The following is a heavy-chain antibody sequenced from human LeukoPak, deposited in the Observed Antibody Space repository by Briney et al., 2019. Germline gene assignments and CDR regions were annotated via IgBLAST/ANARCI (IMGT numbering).Heavy chain of an antibody. CDR1: GFTFGDYA. V-gene: IGHV3-49*03. J-gene: IGHJ4*02. D-gene: IGHD1-7*01. CDR3: TREGRRTYYFDY. Sequence: GGSLRLSCTASGFTFGDYAMSWFCQAPGKGLEWVGFIRSKAYGGTTEYAASVKGRFTISRDDSKSIAYLQMNSLKTEDTVVYYCTREGRRTYYFDYWGQGTLVTVSS. CDR2: IRSKAYGGTT.